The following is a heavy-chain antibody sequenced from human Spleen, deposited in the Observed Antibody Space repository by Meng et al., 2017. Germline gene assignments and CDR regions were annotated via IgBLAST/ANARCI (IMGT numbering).Heavy chain of an antibody. D-gene: IGHD4-11*01. Sequence: QVQLHQWGAGLLKPSETLSLTCVVSGGSFSDYYWSWIRQPPGKGLEWIGEINHSGSTNYNPSLESRATISVDTSQNNLSLKLSSVTAADSAVYYCARGPTTMAHDFDCWGQGTLVTVSS. CDR1: GGSFSDYY. J-gene: IGHJ4*02. V-gene: IGHV4-34*01. CDR3: ARGPTTMAHDFDC. CDR2: INHSGST.